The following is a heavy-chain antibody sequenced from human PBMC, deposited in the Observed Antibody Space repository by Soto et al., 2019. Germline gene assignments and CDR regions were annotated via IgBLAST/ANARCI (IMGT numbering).Heavy chain of an antibody. J-gene: IGHJ4*02. CDR1: GYTFTSYA. V-gene: IGHV1-3*01. CDR3: ARTEGFPPHFED. Sequence: AAVKVSCKSSGYTFTSYALHWLRQAPGQGLEWMGWINAGDGSTKYSEHFQGRVTITLDTSATTVFVELTGLKSEDTAIYYCARTEGFPPHFEDWGKGSRVTVSS. CDR2: INAGDGST.